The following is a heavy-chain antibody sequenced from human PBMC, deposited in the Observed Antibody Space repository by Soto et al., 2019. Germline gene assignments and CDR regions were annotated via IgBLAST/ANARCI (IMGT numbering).Heavy chain of an antibody. V-gene: IGHV4-59*08. CDR3: ARRQSTMVRGYYYYYGMDV. CDR2: IYYSGST. D-gene: IGHD3-10*01. Sequence: SETLSLTCTVSGGSISSYYWSWIRRPPGKGLEWIGYIYYSGSTNYNPSLKSRVTISVDTSKNQFSLKLSSVTAADTAVYYCARRQSTMVRGYYYYYGMDVWGQGTTVTVSS. CDR1: GGSISSYY. J-gene: IGHJ6*02.